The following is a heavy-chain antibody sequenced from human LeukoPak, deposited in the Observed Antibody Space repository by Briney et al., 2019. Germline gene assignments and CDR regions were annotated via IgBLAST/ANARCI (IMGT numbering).Heavy chain of an antibody. Sequence: SETLSLTCIVSGGSISTTSYYWGWIRQPPGKGLEWIGSIYYSGSTYYTPSLKSRVTISVDTSKNQFSLKLSSVTAADTAVYYCARRDSSGYYYIWGQGTLVTVSS. V-gene: IGHV4-39*07. CDR2: IYYSGST. D-gene: IGHD3-22*01. CDR3: ARRDSSGYYYI. J-gene: IGHJ4*02. CDR1: GGSISTTSYY.